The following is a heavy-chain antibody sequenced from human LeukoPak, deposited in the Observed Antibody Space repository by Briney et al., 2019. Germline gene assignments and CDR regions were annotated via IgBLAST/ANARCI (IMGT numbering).Heavy chain of an antibody. D-gene: IGHD3-22*01. V-gene: IGHV4-4*07. J-gene: IGHJ3*02. Sequence: SETLSLTCTVSGGSISSYYWSWIRQPAGKGLEWIGRIYISGSGSTNYNPSLKSRVTMSVDTSKNQFSLKLSSVTAADTAVYHCARVREDDYDSSGPSDAFDIWGQGTMVTVSS. CDR2: IYISGSGST. CDR1: GGSISSYY. CDR3: ARVREDDYDSSGPSDAFDI.